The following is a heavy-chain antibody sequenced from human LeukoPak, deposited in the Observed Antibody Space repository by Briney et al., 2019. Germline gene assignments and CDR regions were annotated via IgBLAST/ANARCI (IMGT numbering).Heavy chain of an antibody. CDR2: INPNSGGT. D-gene: IGHD3-3*01. CDR3: ARDPRIFGVVIDYYGMDV. Sequence: ASVKVSCKASGYTFTGYYMHWVRQAPGQGLEWMGWINPNSGGTNYAQKFQGRVTMTRDTSISTAYMELSRLRSDGTAVYYCARDPRIFGVVIDYYGMDVWGQGTTVTVSS. V-gene: IGHV1-2*02. J-gene: IGHJ6*02. CDR1: GYTFTGYY.